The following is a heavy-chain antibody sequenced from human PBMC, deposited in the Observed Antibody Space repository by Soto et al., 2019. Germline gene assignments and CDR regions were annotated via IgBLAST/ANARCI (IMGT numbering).Heavy chain of an antibody. V-gene: IGHV4-30-4*01. D-gene: IGHD2-21*01. CDR3: ARDGGRSGDIIYFDY. CDR2: IYYSGST. J-gene: IGHJ4*02. Sequence: QVQLQESGPGLVKPSQTLSLTCTVSGGSISSGDYYWSWIRQPPGKGLEWIGYIYYSGSTYYNPSLKSRVTISVDTSKNQFSLKLSSVTAADTAVYYCARDGGRSGDIIYFDYWGQGTLVTVSS. CDR1: GGSISSGDYY.